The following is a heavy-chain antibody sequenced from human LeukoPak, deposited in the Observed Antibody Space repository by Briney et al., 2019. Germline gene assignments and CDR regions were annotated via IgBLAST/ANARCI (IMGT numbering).Heavy chain of an antibody. J-gene: IGHJ4*02. CDR1: GGSFSGYY. V-gene: IGHV4-34*01. Sequence: PSETLSLTCAVYGGSFSGYYWSWIRQPPGKGLEWIGEINHSGSTNYNPSLKSRVTISVDTSKNQFSLKLSSVTAADTAVYYCASWRGSGSTNFDYWGQGTLVTVSS. CDR3: ASWRGSGSTNFDY. D-gene: IGHD3-10*01. CDR2: INHSGST.